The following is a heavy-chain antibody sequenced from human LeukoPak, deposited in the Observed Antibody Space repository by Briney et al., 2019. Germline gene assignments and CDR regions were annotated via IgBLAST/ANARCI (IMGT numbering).Heavy chain of an antibody. V-gene: IGHV1-8*01. CDR2: MNPNSGNT. CDR3: AREVRYYDILTGYPSYYYYMDV. Sequence: GASVKVPCKASGYTFTSYDINWVRQATGQGLEWMGWMNPNSGNTGYAQKFQGRVTMTRDTSISTAYMELSSLRSEDTAVYYCAREVRYYDILTGYPSYYYYMDVWGKGTTVTISS. J-gene: IGHJ6*03. CDR1: GYTFTSYD. D-gene: IGHD3-9*01.